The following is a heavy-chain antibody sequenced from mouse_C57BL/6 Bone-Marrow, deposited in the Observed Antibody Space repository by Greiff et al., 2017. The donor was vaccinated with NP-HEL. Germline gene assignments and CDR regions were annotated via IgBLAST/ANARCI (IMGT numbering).Heavy chain of an antibody. CDR3: ARAGNCNGVGFAY. D-gene: IGHD1-1*01. CDR1: GYTFTSYW. CDR2: IDPSDSET. V-gene: IGHV1-52*01. J-gene: IGHJ3*01. Sequence: VQLQQSGAELVKPGASVKLSCKASGYTFTSYWMHWVKQRPRQGLEWIGNIDPSDSETHYNQKFKGKATLTVDKSSSTAYMQLSRLTSEDAAVYCCARAGNCNGVGFAYWGQGTLVTVSA.